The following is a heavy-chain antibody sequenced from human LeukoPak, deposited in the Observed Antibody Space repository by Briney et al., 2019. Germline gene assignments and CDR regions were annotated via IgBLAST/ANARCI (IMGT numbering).Heavy chain of an antibody. CDR3: AKEEVPNDY. D-gene: IGHD1-1*01. Sequence: PGGSLRLSCEVSGFTFSRSAMSWVRQAPGKGLEWVSGISINGEATYYADSVQGRFTISRDNSKNTVYLQMYSLGVEDTAVYYCAKEEVPNDYWGQGILVTVSS. CDR1: GFTFSRSA. V-gene: IGHV3-23*01. CDR2: ISINGEAT. J-gene: IGHJ4*02.